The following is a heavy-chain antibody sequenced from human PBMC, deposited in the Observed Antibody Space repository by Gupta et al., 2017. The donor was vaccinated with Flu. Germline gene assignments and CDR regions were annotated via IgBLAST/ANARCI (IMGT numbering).Heavy chain of an antibody. J-gene: IGHJ3*02. Sequence: RKARGRGLDWCSMISGSDGSTYYTDDVKGRFTISTESSKNTRFLQMNSLRAEDTAVDYCAKSFFRQQFDAFDIWGQGTSVTVSS. V-gene: IGHV3-23*01. CDR3: AKSFFRQQFDAFDI. CDR2: ISGSDGST. D-gene: IGHD6-13*01.